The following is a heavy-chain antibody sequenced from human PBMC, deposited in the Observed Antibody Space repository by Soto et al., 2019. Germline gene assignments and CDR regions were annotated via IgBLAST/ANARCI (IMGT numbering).Heavy chain of an antibody. CDR2: INPSGGST. CDR1: GYTFTSYY. D-gene: IGHD3-3*01. J-gene: IGHJ6*02. CDR3: ARDRDKIFGVVKGVSYGMDV. V-gene: IGHV1-46*01. Sequence: ASVKVSCKASGYTFTSYYMHWVRQAPGQGLEWMGIINPSGGSTSYAQKFQGRVTMTRDTSTSTVYMELSSLRSEDTAVYYCARDRDKIFGVVKGVSYGMDVWGQGTTVTVSS.